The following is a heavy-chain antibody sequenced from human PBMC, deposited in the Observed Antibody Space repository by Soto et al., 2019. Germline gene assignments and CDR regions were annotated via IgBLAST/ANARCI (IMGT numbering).Heavy chain of an antibody. CDR3: ARDIGGIFP. CDR2: ISGSGGAT. CDR1: GFTFSKYS. Sequence: QAGGSLRLSCAASGFTFSKYSMSWVRQAPGKGLEWVSAISGSGGATYYADSVKGRFTISRDNSKSTVYLQMNSLRAEDTAVYYCARDIGGIFPWGQGTLVTVSS. D-gene: IGHD3-10*01. J-gene: IGHJ5*02. V-gene: IGHV3-23*01.